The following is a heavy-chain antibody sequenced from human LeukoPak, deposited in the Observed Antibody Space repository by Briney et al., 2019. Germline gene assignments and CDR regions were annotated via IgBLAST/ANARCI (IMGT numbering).Heavy chain of an antibody. V-gene: IGHV3-21*01. D-gene: IGHD2-8*01. Sequence: GGSLRLSCAASGFTFSSYSMNWVRQAPGKGLEWVSSISSSSSYIYYGDSVKGRFTISRDNAKNSLYLQMNSLRAEDTAVYYCARALIGYYFDYWGQGTLVTVSS. CDR2: ISSSSSYI. CDR3: ARALIGYYFDY. J-gene: IGHJ4*02. CDR1: GFTFSSYS.